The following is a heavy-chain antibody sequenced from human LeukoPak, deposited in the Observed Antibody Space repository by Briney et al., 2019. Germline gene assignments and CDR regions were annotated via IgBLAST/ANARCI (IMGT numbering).Heavy chain of an antibody. CDR3: AGRGNMIFDY. CDR2: IYYSGST. CDR1: GGSISSCSYY. Sequence: PSETLSLTCTVSGGSISSCSYYWGWIRQPPGNGLEWIGSIYYSGSTYYNPSLKTRVTISVDTSKTQFSLTLSSVTAADTAVYNCAGRGNMIFDYWGQGTLVTVSS. D-gene: IGHD3-22*01. J-gene: IGHJ4*02. V-gene: IGHV4-39*01.